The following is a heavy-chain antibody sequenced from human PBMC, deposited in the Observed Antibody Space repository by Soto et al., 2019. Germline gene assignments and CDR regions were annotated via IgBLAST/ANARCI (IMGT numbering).Heavy chain of an antibody. CDR3: ARDRAVAAYFDY. V-gene: IGHV3-74*01. CDR2: INSDGSST. Sequence: GGSLRLSCAASGFTFSSYWMHWVRQAPGKGLVWVSRINSDGSSTSYADSVKGRFTISRDNAKSTLYLQMNSLRAEDTAVYYCARDRAVAAYFDYWGQGTLVTVSS. CDR1: GFTFSSYW. D-gene: IGHD6-19*01. J-gene: IGHJ4*02.